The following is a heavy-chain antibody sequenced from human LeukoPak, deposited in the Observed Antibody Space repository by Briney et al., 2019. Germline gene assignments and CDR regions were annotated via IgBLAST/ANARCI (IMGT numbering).Heavy chain of an antibody. D-gene: IGHD3-9*01. J-gene: IGHJ4*02. CDR2: VSITNEI. Sequence: SGGSLRLSCAASGFTFNIYNVNWVCQAPGKGLEWISYVSITNEIWYADSVKGRFTISRDDAKSSLYLQMTSLRAEDTALYYCVRDHDWAFDYWGQGALVTVSS. V-gene: IGHV3-48*01. CDR3: VRDHDWAFDY. CDR1: GFTFNIYN.